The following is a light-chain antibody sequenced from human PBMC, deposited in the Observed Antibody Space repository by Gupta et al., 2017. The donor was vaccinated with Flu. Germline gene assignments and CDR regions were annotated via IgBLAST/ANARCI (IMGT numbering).Light chain of an antibody. Sequence: VLTQSPATLSLSPGERATLSCRASQTIRNFLAWYQQKPGQAPRLLIYDTSNSGSGTDFSRTSSSLEPEDCEVYDCQLSSAFGGGTKVEIK. CDR1: QTIRNF. CDR2: DTS. CDR3: QLSSA. V-gene: IGKV3-11*01. J-gene: IGKJ4*01.